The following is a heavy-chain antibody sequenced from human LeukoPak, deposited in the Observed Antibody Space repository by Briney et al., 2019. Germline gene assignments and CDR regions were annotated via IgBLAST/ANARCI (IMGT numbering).Heavy chain of an antibody. Sequence: GGSLRLSCAASGFTFSSYAMHWVRQAPGEGLEWVAVISYDGSNKYYADSVKGRFTISRDDAKKSVYLQMNSLRAEDTAVYYCARAGRRLLFLESWGLGTLVTVSS. CDR2: ISYDGSNK. J-gene: IGHJ4*02. CDR3: ARAGRRLLFLES. V-gene: IGHV3-30-3*01. D-gene: IGHD6-6*01. CDR1: GFTFSSYA.